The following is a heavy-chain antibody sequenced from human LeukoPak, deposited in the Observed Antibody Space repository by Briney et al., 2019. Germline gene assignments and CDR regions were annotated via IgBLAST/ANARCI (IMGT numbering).Heavy chain of an antibody. CDR3: ARVEYYDIYNWFDP. J-gene: IGHJ5*02. CDR2: IYYSGST. V-gene: IGHV4-59*01. D-gene: IGHD3-22*01. CDR1: GGSISSYY. Sequence: SETLSLTCTVSGGSISSYYWSWIRQPPGKGLECIGYIYYSGSTNYNPSLKSRVTISVDTSKNQFSLKLSSVTAADTAVYYCARVEYYDIYNWFDPWGQGTLVTVSS.